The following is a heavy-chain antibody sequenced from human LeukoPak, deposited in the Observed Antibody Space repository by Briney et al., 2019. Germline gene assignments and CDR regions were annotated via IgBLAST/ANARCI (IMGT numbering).Heavy chain of an antibody. CDR1: GFTFSSYE. CDR2: ITTSGSTI. CDR3: ARGYGDYAPRFFEY. J-gene: IGHJ4*02. V-gene: IGHV3-48*03. Sequence: PGGSLRLSCAASGFTFSSYEMNWVRQAPGKGLEWVSYITTSGSTIYYADPVKGRFTISRDNAKNSLYLQMNSLRAEDTAVYYCARGYGDYAPRFFEYWGQGTLVTVSS. D-gene: IGHD4-17*01.